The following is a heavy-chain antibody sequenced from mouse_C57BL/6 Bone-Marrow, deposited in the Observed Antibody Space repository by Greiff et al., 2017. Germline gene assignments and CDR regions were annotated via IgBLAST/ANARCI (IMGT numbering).Heavy chain of an antibody. J-gene: IGHJ2*01. Sequence: VQLKQPGTELVKPGASVKLSCKASGYTFTSYWMHWVKQRPGQGLEWIGNINPSNGGTNYNEKFKSKATLTVDKSSSTAYMQLSSLTSEDSAVXYCARFYYYGSSYVYFDYWGQGTTLTVSS. D-gene: IGHD1-1*01. CDR3: ARFYYYGSSYVYFDY. V-gene: IGHV1-53*01. CDR2: INPSNGGT. CDR1: GYTFTSYW.